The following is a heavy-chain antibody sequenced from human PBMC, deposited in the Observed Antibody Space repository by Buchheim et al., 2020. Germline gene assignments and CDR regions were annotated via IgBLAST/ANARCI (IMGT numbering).Heavy chain of an antibody. Sequence: EVQLVESGGGLVQPGGSLRLSCAASRFTFSSYSMNWVRQAPGKGLEWVSYISSSSSTIYYADSVKGRFTISRDNARNSLYRQMNSLRAEDTAVYYCARVVYDNYVPDYWGQGTL. CDR2: ISSSSSTI. J-gene: IGHJ4*02. CDR3: ARVVYDNYVPDY. CDR1: RFTFSSYS. D-gene: IGHD3-9*01. V-gene: IGHV3-48*01.